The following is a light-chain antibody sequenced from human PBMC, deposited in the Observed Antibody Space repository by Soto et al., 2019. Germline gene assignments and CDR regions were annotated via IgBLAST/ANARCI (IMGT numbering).Light chain of an antibody. CDR1: QPINYW. CDR2: KAS. CDR3: QQYQNYPLT. J-gene: IGKJ4*01. Sequence: DIQMTQSPSTLSASVGDRVTIACRASQPINYWLAWYQQKPGQVPKLLMYKASDLENGVPSRFSGSGSGTEFTLTINSLQPDDFATYYCQQYQNYPLTFGGGTKVEIK. V-gene: IGKV1-5*03.